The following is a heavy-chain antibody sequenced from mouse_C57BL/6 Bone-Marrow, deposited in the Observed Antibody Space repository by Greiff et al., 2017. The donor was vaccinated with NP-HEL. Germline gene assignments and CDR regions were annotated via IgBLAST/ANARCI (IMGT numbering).Heavy chain of an antibody. V-gene: IGHV1-82*01. J-gene: IGHJ1*03. Sequence: QVQLQQSGPELVKPGASVKISCKASGYAFSGSWMNWVKPRPGKGLEWIGRIYPGDGDTKNNGKFKGKATLTADKSSSTAYMQLSSLTSEDSAVYCCARDYDYDGGYFDVWGTGTTVTVSS. CDR1: GYAFSGSW. CDR2: IYPGDGDT. CDR3: ARDYDYDGGYFDV. D-gene: IGHD2-4*01.